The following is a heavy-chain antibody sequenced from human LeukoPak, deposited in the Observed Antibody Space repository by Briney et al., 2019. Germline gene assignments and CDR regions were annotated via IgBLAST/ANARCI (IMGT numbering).Heavy chain of an antibody. Sequence: APVKVSCKASGGTFSSYAISWVRQAPGQGLEWMGGIIPISGTANYAQKFQGRVTITTDESTSTAYMELSSLRSEDTAVYYCARARAVAGSNYYYYYYMDVWGKGTTVTVSS. CDR1: GGTFSSYA. D-gene: IGHD6-19*01. J-gene: IGHJ6*03. CDR2: IIPISGTA. CDR3: ARARAVAGSNYYYYYYMDV. V-gene: IGHV1-69*05.